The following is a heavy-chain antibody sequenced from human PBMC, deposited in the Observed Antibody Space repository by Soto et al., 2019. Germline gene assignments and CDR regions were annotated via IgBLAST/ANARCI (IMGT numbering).Heavy chain of an antibody. D-gene: IGHD3-16*01. V-gene: IGHV3-53*01. J-gene: IGHJ4*02. CDR1: GFTVSSNY. CDR2: IYSGAMT. CDR3: ARAKRGGFDY. Sequence: LSCAASGFTVSSNYMSWVRQAPGKGLECVSLIYSGAMTYYADSVKGRFTISRDNSNNTLYLQMNNLRAEDTAVYYCARAKRGGFDYWGQGTLVTVSS.